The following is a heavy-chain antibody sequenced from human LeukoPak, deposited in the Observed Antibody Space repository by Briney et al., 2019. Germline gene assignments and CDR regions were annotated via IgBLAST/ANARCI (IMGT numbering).Heavy chain of an antibody. CDR3: AREGSGYDYYYYGMDV. CDR1: GGTFSSYA. Sequence: SVKVSCKAPGGTFSSYAISWVRQAPGQGLEWVGGIIPIFGTANYAQKFQGRVTITADKSTSTAYMELSSLRSEDTAVYYCAREGSGYDYYYYGMDVWGKGTTVTVSS. CDR2: IIPIFGTA. D-gene: IGHD5-12*01. J-gene: IGHJ6*04. V-gene: IGHV1-69*06.